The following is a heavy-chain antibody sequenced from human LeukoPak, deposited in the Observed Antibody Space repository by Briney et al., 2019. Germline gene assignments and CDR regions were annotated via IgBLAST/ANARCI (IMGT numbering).Heavy chain of an antibody. CDR2: INHSGST. J-gene: IGHJ6*04. V-gene: IGHV4-34*01. D-gene: IGHD3-9*01. Sequence: SETLSLTCAVYGGSFSGYYWSWIRQPPGKGLEWIGEINHSGSTNYNTSLKSRVTISVDTSKNQFSLKLSSVTAADTAVYYCARGRVDILTGRDYYYYGMDVWGKGTTATVSS. CDR3: ARGRVDILTGRDYYYYGMDV. CDR1: GGSFSGYY.